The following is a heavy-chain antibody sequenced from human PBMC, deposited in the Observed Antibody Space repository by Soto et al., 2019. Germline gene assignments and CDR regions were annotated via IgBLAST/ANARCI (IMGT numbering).Heavy chain of an antibody. Sequence: QVQLVQSGAEVKKPGASVKVSCKASGYTFTSYAMHWVRQAPGQRLEWMGWINAGNGNTKYSQKFQGRVTITRDTSASTAYMELSSLRSEDTAVYYCARVMVVAATPYELGAYYYYMDVWGKGTTVTVSS. CDR2: INAGNGNT. J-gene: IGHJ6*03. D-gene: IGHD2-15*01. CDR3: ARVMVVAATPYELGAYYYYMDV. CDR1: GYTFTSYA. V-gene: IGHV1-3*01.